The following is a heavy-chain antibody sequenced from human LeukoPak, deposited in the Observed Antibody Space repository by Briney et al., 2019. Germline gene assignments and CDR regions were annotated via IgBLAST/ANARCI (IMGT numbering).Heavy chain of an antibody. CDR2: IYPGDSDT. D-gene: IGHD2-2*01. CDR3: ARRGSCTSTSCYEYFDY. CDR1: GYSFTSYW. J-gene: IGHJ4*02. V-gene: IGHV5-51*01. Sequence: GESLKISCKGSGYSFTSYWIGWVRQMPGKGLEWMGIIYPGDSDTRYSPSFQGQVTISADKSISTAYLQWSSLKASDTAVYYCARRGSCTSTSCYEYFDYWGQGTLVTVSS.